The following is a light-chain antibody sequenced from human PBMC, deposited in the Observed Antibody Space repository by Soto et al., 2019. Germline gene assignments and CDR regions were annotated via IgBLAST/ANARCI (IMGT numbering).Light chain of an antibody. CDR2: GNR. CDR3: CSYTSSRTYV. V-gene: IGLV1-40*01. Sequence: QSVLTQPPSVSGAPGQRVTLSCTGNTSNLGAGYDVHWYQQLPGAAPKLVIFGNRNRPSGVPERFSGSKSGTSASLAITGLQAEDEADYYCCSYTSSRTYVFGTGTKVTVL. CDR1: TSNLGAGYD. J-gene: IGLJ1*01.